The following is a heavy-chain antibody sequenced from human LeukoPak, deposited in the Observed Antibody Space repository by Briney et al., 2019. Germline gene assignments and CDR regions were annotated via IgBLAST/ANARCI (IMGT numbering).Heavy chain of an antibody. CDR2: INSDGSST. CDR1: GFTFSNYW. Sequence: GGSLRLSCAASGFTFSNYWMHWVRQAPGKGLVWFSRINSDGSSTSYADSVKGRFTISRDNAKNTLYVQMNSLRDEDTAVYYCVRQYRVAAPADYWGQGTLVTVSS. CDR3: VRQYRVAAPADY. D-gene: IGHD6-13*01. J-gene: IGHJ4*02. V-gene: IGHV3-74*01.